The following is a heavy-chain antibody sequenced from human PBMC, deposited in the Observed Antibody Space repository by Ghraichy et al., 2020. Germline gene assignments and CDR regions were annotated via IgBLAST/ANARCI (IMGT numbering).Heavy chain of an antibody. J-gene: IGHJ4*02. CDR3: ARDGYYYDSSGYYSPID. V-gene: IGHV3-30*03. D-gene: IGHD3-22*01. CDR1: GFTFSSYG. Sequence: GGSLRLSCAASGFTFSSYGMHWVRQAPGKGLEWVAVISYDGSNKYYADSVKGRFTISRDNSKNTLYLQMNSLRAEDTAVYYCARDGYYYDSSGYYSPIDWGQGTLVTVSS. CDR2: ISYDGSNK.